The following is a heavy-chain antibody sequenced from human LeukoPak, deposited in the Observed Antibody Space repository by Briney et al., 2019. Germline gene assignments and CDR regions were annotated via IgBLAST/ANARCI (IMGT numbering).Heavy chain of an antibody. CDR1: GGTFSIYA. Sequence: GSSVKVSFKASGGTFSIYAISWVRQAPGQGLEWMGGIIPIFGTANYAQKFQGRVTITADKSTSTAYMELSSLRSEDTAVYYCARLSGYCSGGSCPNWFDPWGQGTLVTVSS. CDR2: IIPIFGTA. V-gene: IGHV1-69*06. D-gene: IGHD2-15*01. CDR3: ARLSGYCSGGSCPNWFDP. J-gene: IGHJ5*02.